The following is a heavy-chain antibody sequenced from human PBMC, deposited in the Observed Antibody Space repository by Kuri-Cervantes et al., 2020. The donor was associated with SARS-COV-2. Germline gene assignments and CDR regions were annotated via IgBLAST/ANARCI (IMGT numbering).Heavy chain of an antibody. CDR3: ARSSDTAMERELDY. D-gene: IGHD5-18*01. V-gene: IGHV3-30*04. J-gene: IGHJ4*02. CDR1: EFTFSSYA. Sequence: GESLKISCTASEFTFSSYAMHWVRQAPGKGLEWVAVISFDGSKKYYADSVKGRVTISRDNSKSTLYLQLNSLRPEDTAVYYCARSSDTAMERELDYWGQGTLVTVSS. CDR2: ISFDGSKK.